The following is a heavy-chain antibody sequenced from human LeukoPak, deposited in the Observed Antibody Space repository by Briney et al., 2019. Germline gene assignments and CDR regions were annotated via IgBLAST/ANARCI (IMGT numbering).Heavy chain of an antibody. CDR3: AYYDFWSGDPAFDI. Sequence: SQTLSLTCTVSGGSISSGDYYWRWLRQPPGKGLEWIGYIYYSGSTYYNPSLKSRVTIPVDTPKNQFSLKLSSVTAADTAVYYCAYYDFWSGDPAFDIWGQGTMVTVSS. V-gene: IGHV4-30-4*08. CDR1: GGSISSGDYY. CDR2: IYYSGST. J-gene: IGHJ3*02. D-gene: IGHD3-3*01.